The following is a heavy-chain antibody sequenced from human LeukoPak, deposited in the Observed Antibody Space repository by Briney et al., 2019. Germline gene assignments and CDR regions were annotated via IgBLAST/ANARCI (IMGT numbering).Heavy chain of an antibody. CDR2: IYHSGST. Sequence: PSETLSLTCTVSGGSISSGGYYWSWIRQPPGKGLEWFGYIYHSGSTYYKPSLKSRVTISVDRSKVQFSLKLSSVTAAEKAVYYCARGFPAAAVPKCGIDYYYNMDVWGKGTTVTVSS. V-gene: IGHV4-30-2*01. CDR1: GGSISSGGYY. J-gene: IGHJ6*03. CDR3: ARGFPAAAVPKCGIDYYYNMDV. D-gene: IGHD6-13*01.